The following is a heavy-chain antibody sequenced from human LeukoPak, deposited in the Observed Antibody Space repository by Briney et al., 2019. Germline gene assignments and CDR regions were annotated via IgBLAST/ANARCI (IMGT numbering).Heavy chain of an antibody. CDR1: GYTFTGYY. J-gene: IGHJ3*02. V-gene: IGHV1-2*02. CDR2: INPNSGGT. CDR3: MRQFGRATSSKKAFDI. D-gene: IGHD5-24*01. Sequence: GASVKVSCKASGYTFTGYYIHWVRQAPGQGLEWMGWINPNSGGTNYAQKFQGRVTMTRDTSISTAYMDLSRLRSGDTAVYYCMRQFGRATSSKKAFDIWGQGTMVTVSS.